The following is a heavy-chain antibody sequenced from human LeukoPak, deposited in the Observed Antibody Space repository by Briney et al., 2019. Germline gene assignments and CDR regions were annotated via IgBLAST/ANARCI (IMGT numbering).Heavy chain of an antibody. CDR3: ASSGSVDTAMVGY. CDR1: GGSISSSSYY. J-gene: IGHJ4*02. Sequence: SETLSLTCTVSGGSISSSSYYWGWIRQPPGKGLEWIGSIYYSGSTYYNPSLKSRVTISVDTSKNQFSLKLSSVTAADTAVYYCASSGSVDTAMVGYWGQGTLSPSPQ. D-gene: IGHD5-18*01. CDR2: IYYSGST. V-gene: IGHV4-39*01.